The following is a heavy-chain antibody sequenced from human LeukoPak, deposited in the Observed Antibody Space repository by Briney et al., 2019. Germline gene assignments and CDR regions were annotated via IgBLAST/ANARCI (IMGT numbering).Heavy chain of an antibody. CDR2: IYSGGST. Sequence: PGRSLRLSCAASGFTVSSNYRSWVRQAPGKGLEWVSVIYSGGSTYYADSVKGRFTISRDNSKNTLYLQMNSLRAEDTAVYYCARDRAYSGSYYYYYYGMDVWGQGTTVTVSS. J-gene: IGHJ6*02. CDR3: ARDRAYSGSYYYYYYGMDV. CDR1: GFTVSSNY. V-gene: IGHV3-53*01. D-gene: IGHD1-26*01.